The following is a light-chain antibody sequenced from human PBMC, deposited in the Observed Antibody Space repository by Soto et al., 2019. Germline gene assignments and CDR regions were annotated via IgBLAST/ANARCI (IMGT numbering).Light chain of an antibody. Sequence: DIQMTQYPSSLSASVRDRVTITCRASQSISSYLNWYQQKPGKAPKLLIYAASSLQSGVPSRFSGSGSGTDFTLTISSLQPEDFATYYCQQSYSTPSITFGQGTRLEIK. CDR3: QQSYSTPSIT. CDR1: QSISSY. V-gene: IGKV1-39*01. J-gene: IGKJ5*01. CDR2: AAS.